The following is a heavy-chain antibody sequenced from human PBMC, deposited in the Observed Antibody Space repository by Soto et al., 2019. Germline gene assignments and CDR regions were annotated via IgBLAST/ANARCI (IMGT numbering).Heavy chain of an antibody. J-gene: IGHJ3*02. V-gene: IGHV3-74*01. D-gene: IGHD5-18*01. CDR2: INSEGSGT. CDR3: ARPAMVRVGAFDI. CDR1: GFTFSSYW. Sequence: EVQLVESGGGLVQPGGSLRLSCAASGFTFSSYWMHWVRQAPGKGLVWVSRINSEGSGTGYADSVKGRFTISRDNAKNTLYLQMNSLRAEDTAVYYCARPAMVRVGAFDIWGQGTMVTVSS.